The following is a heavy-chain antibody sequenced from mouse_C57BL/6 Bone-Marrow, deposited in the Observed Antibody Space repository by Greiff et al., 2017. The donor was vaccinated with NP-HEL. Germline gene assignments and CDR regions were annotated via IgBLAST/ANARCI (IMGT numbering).Heavy chain of an antibody. Sequence: QVQLQQPGAELVRPGTSVKLSCKASGYTFTSYWMHWVKQRPGQGLEWIGVIDPSDSYTNYNQKFKGKATLTVDTSSSTAYMQLSSVTSEDSAVYYCHWYFDVWGTGTTVTVSS. CDR2: IDPSDSYT. J-gene: IGHJ1*03. CDR3: HWYFDV. CDR1: GYTFTSYW. V-gene: IGHV1-59*01.